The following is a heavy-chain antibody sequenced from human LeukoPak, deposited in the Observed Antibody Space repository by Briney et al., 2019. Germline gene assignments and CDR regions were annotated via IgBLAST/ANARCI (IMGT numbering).Heavy chain of an antibody. CDR3: ARSSSSSYFDY. CDR1: GFTFSSYA. Sequence: GGSLRLSCAASGFTFSSYAMHWVRQAPGKGLEWVAVISYDGSNKYYADSVKGRFTISRDNSKNTLYLQMNSLRAEDTAVYYCARSSSSSYFDYWGQGTLVTVSS. V-gene: IGHV3-30*04. J-gene: IGHJ4*02. D-gene: IGHD6-6*01. CDR2: ISYDGSNK.